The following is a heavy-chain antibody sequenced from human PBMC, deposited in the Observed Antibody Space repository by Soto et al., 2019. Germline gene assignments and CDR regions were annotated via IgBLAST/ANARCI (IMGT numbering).Heavy chain of an antibody. CDR1: AFSVLKYF. D-gene: IGHD3-22*01. Sequence: GESQNISRKGAAFSVLKYFIGLVRQMSGKGPECMGIIYPADSDTIHSPSFQGQVTISVDKSVSTAYLHWSSLKTSDPAMYYCARRWAYHYEISGDSVGDGAQGALVTVSS. V-gene: IGHV5-51*01. CDR3: ARRWAYHYEISGDSVGD. CDR2: IYPADSDT. J-gene: IGHJ4*02.